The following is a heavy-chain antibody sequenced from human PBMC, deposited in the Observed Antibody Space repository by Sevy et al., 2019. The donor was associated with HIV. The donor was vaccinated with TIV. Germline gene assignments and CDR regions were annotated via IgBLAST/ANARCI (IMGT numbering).Heavy chain of an antibody. V-gene: IGHV1-69*13. CDR2: IIPIFGTA. J-gene: IGHJ6*03. Sequence: ASVKVSCKASGGTFSSYAISWVRQAPGQGLEWMGRIIPIFGTANYAQKFQGRVTITADESTSTAYMELSSLRSEDTAVYYCARSDSYLGGPPSNMVRGRYYYMDVWGKGTTVTVSS. CDR1: GGTFSSYA. D-gene: IGHD3-10*01. CDR3: ARSDSYLGGPPSNMVRGRYYYMDV.